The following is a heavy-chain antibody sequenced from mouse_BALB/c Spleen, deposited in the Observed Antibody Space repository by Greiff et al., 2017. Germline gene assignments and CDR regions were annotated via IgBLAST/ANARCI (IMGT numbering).Heavy chain of an antibody. D-gene: IGHD4-1*01. Sequence: VQRVESGPGLVQPSQSLSITCTVSGFSLTSYGVHWVRQSPGKGLEWLGVIWSGGSTDYNAAFISRLSISKDNSKSQVFFKMNSLQANDTAIYYCASRGETGTGAMDYWGQGTSVTVSS. CDR2: IWSGGST. J-gene: IGHJ4*01. CDR1: GFSLTSYG. CDR3: ASRGETGTGAMDY. V-gene: IGHV2-2*02.